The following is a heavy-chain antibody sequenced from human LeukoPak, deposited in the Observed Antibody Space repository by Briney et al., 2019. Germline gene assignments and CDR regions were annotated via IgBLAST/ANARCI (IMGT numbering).Heavy chain of an antibody. Sequence: SVKVSCKASGGTFSSYAFSWVRQAPGQGLEWMGGIIPIVDTTNYAQMFQGRVTITADESTSTAYMELSSLRSEDTAVYYCARGGYYYDSSGYSHLPDYWGQGTLVTVSA. CDR2: IIPIVDTT. D-gene: IGHD3-22*01. CDR3: ARGGYYYDSSGYSHLPDY. J-gene: IGHJ4*02. CDR1: GGTFSSYA. V-gene: IGHV1-69*01.